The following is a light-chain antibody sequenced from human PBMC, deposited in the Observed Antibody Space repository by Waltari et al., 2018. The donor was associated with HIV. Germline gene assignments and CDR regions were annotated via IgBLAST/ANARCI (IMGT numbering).Light chain of an antibody. CDR2: EVS. J-gene: IGLJ2*01. CDR1: SSGVGGYSY. V-gene: IGLV2-8*01. CDR3: SSYAGSNNVI. Sequence: QSALAQPPSASVSPGQSVTISCTGTSSGVGGYSYVSWYQQHPGKAPKLMIYEVSKRPSGVPDRFSGSKSGNAASLTVSGLQAEDEADYYCSSYAGSNNVIFGGGTKLTVL.